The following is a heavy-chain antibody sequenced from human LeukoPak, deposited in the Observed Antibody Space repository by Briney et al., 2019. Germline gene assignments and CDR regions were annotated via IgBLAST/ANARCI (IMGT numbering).Heavy chain of an antibody. V-gene: IGHV4-59*12. Sequence: SETLSLTCTVSGGSISSYYWSWIRQPPGKGLEWIGYIYYSGSTNYNPSLKSRVTISVDTSKNQFSLKLSSATAADTAVYYCSRCGSDNWFDPWGQGTLVTVSS. CDR3: SRCGSDNWFDP. CDR2: IYYSGST. D-gene: IGHD3-16*01. CDR1: GGSISSYY. J-gene: IGHJ5*02.